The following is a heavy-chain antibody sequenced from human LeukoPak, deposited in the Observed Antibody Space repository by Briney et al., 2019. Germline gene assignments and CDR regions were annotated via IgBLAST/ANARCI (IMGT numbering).Heavy chain of an antibody. V-gene: IGHV4-38-2*01. CDR3: ASPRRSYYYMDV. CDR1: GYSFTSGHY. Sequence: PSETLSLTCSVSGYSFTSGHYWGWIRQPPGKGLEWIANIYHTGSAHYNPSLKSRVTISVDTSKNQFSLKLSSVTAADTAVYYCASPRRSYYYMDVWGKGTTVTVSS. J-gene: IGHJ6*03. CDR2: IYHTGSA.